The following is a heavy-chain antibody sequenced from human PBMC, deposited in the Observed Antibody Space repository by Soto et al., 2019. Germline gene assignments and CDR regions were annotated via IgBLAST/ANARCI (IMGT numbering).Heavy chain of an antibody. V-gene: IGHV1-3*01. D-gene: IGHD6-13*01. CDR3: ARFMIAAAGTMNWFDP. CDR1: GYTFTSYA. CDR2: INAGNGNT. J-gene: IGHJ5*02. Sequence: ASVKVSCKASGYTFTSYAMHWVRQAPGQRLEWMGWINAGNGNTKFSQKFQGRVTITRDTSASTAYMELSSLRSEDTVVYYCARFMIAAAGTMNWFDPWGQGTLVTVSS.